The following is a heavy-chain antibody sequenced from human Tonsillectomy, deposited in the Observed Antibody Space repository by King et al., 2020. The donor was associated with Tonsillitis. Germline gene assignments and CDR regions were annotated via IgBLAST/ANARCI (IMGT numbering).Heavy chain of an antibody. CDR1: GFTFSSYG. CDR2: IWYDGSNT. CDR3: ARGSYCSSTSCYRDAFAI. J-gene: IGHJ3*02. V-gene: IGHV3-33*01. Sequence: VQLVESGGGVVQPGRSLRLSCAASGFTFSSYGMHWVRQAPGKGLEWVAVIWYDGSNTYYADSVKGRFTIAGDNSKNTLYLQMNSLRVEDTAVYYCARGSYCSSTSCYRDAFAIWGQGTMVTVSS. D-gene: IGHD2-2*02.